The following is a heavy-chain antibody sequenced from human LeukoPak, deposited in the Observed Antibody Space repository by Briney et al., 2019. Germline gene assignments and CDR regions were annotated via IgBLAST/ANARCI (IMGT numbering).Heavy chain of an antibody. CDR2: ISGSGGST. CDR1: GFTFSSYA. V-gene: IGHV3-23*01. Sequence: GGSLRLSCAASGFTFSSYAMSWVRQAPGKGLEWVSVISGSGGSTYYADSVKGRFTISRDNSKNTLYLQMNSLRAEDTAVYYCAKVRDIVVVPAAMSFDYWGQGTLVTVSS. D-gene: IGHD2-2*01. CDR3: AKVRDIVVVPAAMSFDY. J-gene: IGHJ4*02.